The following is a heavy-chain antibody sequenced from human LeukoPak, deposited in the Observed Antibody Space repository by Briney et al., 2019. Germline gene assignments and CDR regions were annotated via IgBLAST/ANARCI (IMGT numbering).Heavy chain of an antibody. V-gene: IGHV1-69*08. Sequence: SVKVCCKTSGGTLNSHIFSWVRQAPGQGLEWMGKITPIIDTAKYSQKFQGRVTITADKSTTTVYMELSSLKSGDTAVYYCTRVNLRGSQYNWFDPWGQGTLVTVSS. CDR3: TRVNLRGSQYNWFDP. D-gene: IGHD1-26*01. CDR1: GGTLNSHI. J-gene: IGHJ5*02. CDR2: ITPIIDTA.